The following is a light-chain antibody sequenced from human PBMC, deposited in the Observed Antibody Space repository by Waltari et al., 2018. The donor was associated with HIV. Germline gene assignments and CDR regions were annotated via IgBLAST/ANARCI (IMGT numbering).Light chain of an antibody. J-gene: IGLJ3*02. CDR3: SSSAGSRTLKV. Sequence: QSALTQPASVSGSPGQSITISCTGTSNDVGSYNLVSWYQHHPGKAPKLLMYEINKRPSGVSNRFSGSKSGNTASLTISGLQAEDEADYYCSSSAGSRTLKVFGGGTQLTVL. V-gene: IGLV2-23*02. CDR2: EIN. CDR1: SNDVGSYNL.